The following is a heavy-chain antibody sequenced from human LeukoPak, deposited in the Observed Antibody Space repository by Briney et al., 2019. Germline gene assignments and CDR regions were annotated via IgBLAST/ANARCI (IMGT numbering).Heavy chain of an antibody. CDR2: ISSSSSYI. V-gene: IGHV3-21*01. D-gene: IGHD3-22*01. Sequence: GGSLRLSCAASGFTFSSYSMNWVRQAPGKGLERVSSISSSSSYIYYADSVKGRFTISRDNAKNSLYLQMNSLRAEDTAVYYCARSACYDSSGLNWFDPWGQGTLVTVSS. CDR1: GFTFSSYS. CDR3: ARSACYDSSGLNWFDP. J-gene: IGHJ5*02.